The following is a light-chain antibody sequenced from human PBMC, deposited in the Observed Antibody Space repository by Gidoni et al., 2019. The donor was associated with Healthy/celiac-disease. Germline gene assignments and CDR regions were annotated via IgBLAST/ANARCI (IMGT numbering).Light chain of an antibody. CDR2: EVS. CDR3: CSYAGSSTNVV. V-gene: IGLV2-23*02. CDR1: STNVGSYNL. J-gene: IGLJ2*01. Sequence: QSALTPPASVSGSPGPSITISCTGTSTNVGSYNLVSWYQQHPGKAPTLMIYEVSNRPSGVSNRFSGSKSGNTASLTISGLQAEDEADYYCCSYAGSSTNVVFGGGTKLTVL.